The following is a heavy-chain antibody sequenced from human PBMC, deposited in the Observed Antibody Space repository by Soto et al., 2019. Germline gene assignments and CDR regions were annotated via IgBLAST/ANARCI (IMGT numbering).Heavy chain of an antibody. CDR2: INHSGRI. V-gene: IGHV4-34*01. J-gene: IGHJ5*01. D-gene: IGHD3-22*01. CDR3: STRAYDTNGYYRFDP. Sequence: QVQLQQWGAGLLKPSETLSLTCAVHGGSFSGHSWTWIRQSPGKGLEWIGDINHSGRINYSPSLKGRVTISLDTSKNQFSLTLSAVTAADTAMYYCSTRAYDTNGYYRFDPWGQGTLVTVSS. CDR1: GGSFSGHS.